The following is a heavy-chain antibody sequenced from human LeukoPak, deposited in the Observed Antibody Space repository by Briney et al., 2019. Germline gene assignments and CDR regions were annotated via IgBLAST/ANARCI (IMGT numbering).Heavy chain of an antibody. CDR2: ISSSGSTI. D-gene: IGHD2-2*02. Sequence: LSLTCTVSGGSISSSSHYWGWIRQAPGKGLEWVSYISSSGSTIYYADSVKGRFTISRDNAKNSLYLQMNSLRAEDTAVYYCARDWWLYRSFDYWGQGTLVTVSS. V-gene: IGHV3-11*04. J-gene: IGHJ4*02. CDR3: ARDWWLYRSFDY. CDR1: GGSISSSSHY.